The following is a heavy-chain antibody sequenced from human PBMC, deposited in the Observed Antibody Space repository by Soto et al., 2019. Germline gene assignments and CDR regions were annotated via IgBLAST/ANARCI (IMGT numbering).Heavy chain of an antibody. J-gene: IGHJ6*02. CDR1: GFTFSNFG. D-gene: IGHD2-15*01. CDR3: AKDLDVVMVLSATRGLDV. Sequence: GGSLRLSCVGSGFTFSNFGMHWVRQAPGKGLEWVAGISYDGRSESYVDSVRGRFTLSRDNSKNTLSLQMISLRPEDTGVYYCAKDLDVVMVLSATRGLDVWGHGTTVTVSS. CDR2: ISYDGRSE. V-gene: IGHV3-30*18.